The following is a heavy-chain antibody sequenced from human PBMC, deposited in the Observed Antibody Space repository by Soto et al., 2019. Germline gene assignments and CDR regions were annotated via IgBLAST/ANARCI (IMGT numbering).Heavy chain of an antibody. CDR1: GFTFSNYW. CDR2: VNGSGGST. Sequence: GGSLRLSCVGSGFTFSNYWMHWVRQAPGKGLEWVSGVNGSGGSTSYADSVKGRFPISRDNSKNTLYLQLNSLRAADTAVYYCAKDLGPFDYWGQGTLVTVSS. J-gene: IGHJ4*02. CDR3: AKDLGPFDY. V-gene: IGHV3-23*01.